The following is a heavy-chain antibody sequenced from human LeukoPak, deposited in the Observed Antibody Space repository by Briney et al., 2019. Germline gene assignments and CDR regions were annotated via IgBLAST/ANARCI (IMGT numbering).Heavy chain of an antibody. CDR1: GYTFTSYA. Sequence: ASVKVSCKASGYTFTSYAMHWVRQAPGQRLEWMGWINAGNGNTKYSQKFQGRVTITRDTSASTAYMELSSLRSEDTAVYYCARDFRRYCSSTSCPRPLGYWGQGTLVTVSS. J-gene: IGHJ4*02. V-gene: IGHV1-3*01. CDR2: INAGNGNT. D-gene: IGHD2-2*01. CDR3: ARDFRRYCSSTSCPRPLGY.